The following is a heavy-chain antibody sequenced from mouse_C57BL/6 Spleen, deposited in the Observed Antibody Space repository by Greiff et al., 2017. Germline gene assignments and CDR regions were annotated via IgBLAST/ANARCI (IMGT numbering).Heavy chain of an antibody. CDR2: ISDGGSYT. CDR3: ARDSTPFDD. D-gene: IGHD1-1*01. J-gene: IGHJ2*01. Sequence: EVQVVESGGGLVKPGGSLKLSCAASGFTFSSYAMSWVRQTPEKRLEWVATISDGGSYTYYPDNVKGRFTISRDNAKNNLYLQMSHLKSEDTAMYYCARDSTPFDDWGQGTTLTGSS. CDR1: GFTFSSYA. V-gene: IGHV5-4*01.